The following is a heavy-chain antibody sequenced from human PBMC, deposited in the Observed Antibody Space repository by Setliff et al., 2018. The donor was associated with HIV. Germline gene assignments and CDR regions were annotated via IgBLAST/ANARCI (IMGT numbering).Heavy chain of an antibody. D-gene: IGHD3-22*01. V-gene: IGHV3-23*01. CDR3: VKVLGSGIVRYFDY. CDR1: GFTFATYA. J-gene: IGHJ4*02. CDR2: ITDSGDST. Sequence: GGSLRLSCAASGFTFATYAMNWVRQAPGKGLEWVSTITDSGDSTYYADSVKGRFTISRDNSKDTLYLQMNSLTDADTALYYCVKVLGSGIVRYFDYWGQGTLVTVSS.